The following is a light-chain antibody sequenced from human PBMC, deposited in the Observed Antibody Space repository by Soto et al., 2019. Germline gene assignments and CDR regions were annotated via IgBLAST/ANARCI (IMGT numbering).Light chain of an antibody. J-gene: IGLJ1*01. Sequence: QSVLTQPASVSGSPGQSIAISCTGTSSDIGAWDYVSWYQQHPGKAPKLMIYDVSNRPSGVSNRFSGSKSGYTASLTISGLQPEDEADYYCSSHTTTDSHVFGTGTKATVL. V-gene: IGLV2-14*01. CDR2: DVS. CDR3: SSHTTTDSHV. CDR1: SSDIGAWDY.